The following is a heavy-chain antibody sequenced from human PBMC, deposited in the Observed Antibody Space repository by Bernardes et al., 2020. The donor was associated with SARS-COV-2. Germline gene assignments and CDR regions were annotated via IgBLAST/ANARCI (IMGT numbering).Heavy chain of an antibody. D-gene: IGHD6-19*01. CDR1: GYTLTELS. Sequence: ASVKVSCKVSGYTLTELSMHWVRQAPGKGLEWMGGFDPEDGETIYAQKFQCRVTMTEDTSTDTAYMELSSLRSEDTAVYYCATAFALAVAGTWYFDYWGQGTLVTVAS. J-gene: IGHJ4*02. CDR3: ATAFALAVAGTWYFDY. V-gene: IGHV1-24*01. CDR2: FDPEDGET.